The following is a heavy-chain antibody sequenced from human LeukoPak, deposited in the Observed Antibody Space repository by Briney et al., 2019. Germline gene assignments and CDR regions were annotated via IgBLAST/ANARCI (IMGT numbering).Heavy chain of an antibody. Sequence: GGSLRLSCAASGFTFSSYAMSWVRQAPGKGLEWVSAISGSGGSTYYADSVKGRFTISRDNSKNTLYLQMNSLRAEDTAVYYCAKSRPFCSSTSCYRLNYYYYGMDVWGQGTTVTVSS. D-gene: IGHD2-2*01. CDR3: AKSRPFCSSTSCYRLNYYYYGMDV. J-gene: IGHJ6*02. V-gene: IGHV3-23*01. CDR1: GFTFSSYA. CDR2: ISGSGGST.